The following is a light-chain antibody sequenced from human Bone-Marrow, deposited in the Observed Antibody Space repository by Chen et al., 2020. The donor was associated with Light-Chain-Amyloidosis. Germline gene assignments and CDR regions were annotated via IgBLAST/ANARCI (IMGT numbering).Light chain of an antibody. CDR3: QVWDGSRYRSV. CDR2: ADS. Sequence: SYVLTQTSSVSAAAGQTASPACGGNNFGSTSVHWYQQTPGEAPLLVVYADSVRPSGIPARFSGSNSGNTAMLTFSMFEAGDESDYYCQVWDGSRYRSVFGGWTKLTVL. J-gene: IGLJ3*02. V-gene: IGLV3-21*02. CDR1: NFGSTS.